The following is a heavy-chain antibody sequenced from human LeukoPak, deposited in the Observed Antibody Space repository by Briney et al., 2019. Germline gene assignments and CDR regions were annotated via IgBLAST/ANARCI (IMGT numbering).Heavy chain of an antibody. CDR3: TRIPYSSGRYPHAAFDI. Sequence: SLRSSCGAVGFTFISYEMNWWRRAPGKGLQGWSYIISYSGTIYYAHSLKGRVNISRDNAKNSLYLQMNSLRAEDTAVYYCTRIPYSSGRYPHAAFDIWGQGTMVTVSS. J-gene: IGHJ3*02. V-gene: IGHV3-48*03. CDR2: IISYSGTI. CDR1: GFTFISYE. D-gene: IGHD6-19*01.